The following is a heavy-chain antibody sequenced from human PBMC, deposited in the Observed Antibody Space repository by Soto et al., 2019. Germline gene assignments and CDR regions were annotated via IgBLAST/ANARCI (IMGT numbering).Heavy chain of an antibody. CDR3: AKDYRLVIPTGHEGVFDY. Sequence: QVQLVESGGGVVHPGKSLRLSCAASGFRFSGYGMYWVRQAPGKGLEWIAVISYDGSSKSYAESVKGQFAISRDNSKDEQSQQTDSLRDEGMAVYYCAKDYRLVIPTGHEGVFDYWGQGTRVTVSS. V-gene: IGHV3-30*18. J-gene: IGHJ4*02. CDR2: ISYDGSSK. CDR1: GFRFSGYG. D-gene: IGHD2-2*01.